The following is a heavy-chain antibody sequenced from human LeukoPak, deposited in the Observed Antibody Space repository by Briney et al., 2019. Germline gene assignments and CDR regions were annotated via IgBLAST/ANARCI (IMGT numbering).Heavy chain of an antibody. V-gene: IGHV4-4*07. CDR3: ARGKYDILTGLNSAFEV. Sequence: SETLSLTCDVSGDSVSDYYWSWIRQPAGKGLEWIGLIYTSGTVYNPSLRSRVTMSVNPSKNQVSLRLTSVTAADTALYYCARGKYDILTGLNSAFEVWGLGTMVTVSS. CDR1: GDSVSDYY. D-gene: IGHD3-9*01. J-gene: IGHJ3*01. CDR2: IYTSGT.